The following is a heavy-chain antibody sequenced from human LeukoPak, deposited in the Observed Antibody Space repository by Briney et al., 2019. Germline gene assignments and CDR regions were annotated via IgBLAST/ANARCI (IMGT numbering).Heavy chain of an antibody. D-gene: IGHD2-21*01. Sequence: GGSLRLSCAASGFPLSSYAMSWVRQAPGKGLEWVSATSSSDAGTYYADSVRGRFTISRDNSKNTLYLQMNSLRLEDAAVYFCARAPVTSCRGAYCYPFDYWGQGTQVTVSS. CDR1: GFPLSSYA. CDR3: ARAPVTSCRGAYCYPFDY. CDR2: TSSSDAGT. J-gene: IGHJ4*02. V-gene: IGHV3-23*01.